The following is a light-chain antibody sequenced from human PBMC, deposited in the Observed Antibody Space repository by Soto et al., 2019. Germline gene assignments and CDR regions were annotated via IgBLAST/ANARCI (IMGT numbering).Light chain of an antibody. CDR3: QQHSHWPPWT. CDR1: ENVRTF. J-gene: IGKJ1*01. CDR2: GAS. V-gene: IGKV3-11*01. Sequence: VLTQSPATLSLSPGERATLSCRASENVRTFVDWYQQKPGQAPRLLIYGASNRATDIPARFSGSGSGTDFTLTISNLEPEDFAVYYCQQHSHWPPWTFGQGTMVDIK.